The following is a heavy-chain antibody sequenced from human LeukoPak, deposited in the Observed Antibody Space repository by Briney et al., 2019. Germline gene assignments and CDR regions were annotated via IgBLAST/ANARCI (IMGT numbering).Heavy chain of an antibody. CDR3: ARAGIQLWTPFDY. Sequence: SVKVSCKASGYTFTSYDINWVRQATGQGLEWMGGIIPIFGTANYAQKFQGRVTITADESTSTAYMELSSLRSEDTAVYYCARAGIQLWTPFDYWGQGTLVTVSS. V-gene: IGHV1-69*13. CDR2: IIPIFGTA. D-gene: IGHD5-18*01. CDR1: GYTFTSYD. J-gene: IGHJ4*02.